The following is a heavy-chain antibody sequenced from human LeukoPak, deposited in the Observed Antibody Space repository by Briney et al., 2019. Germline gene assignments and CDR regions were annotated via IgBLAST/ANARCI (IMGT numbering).Heavy chain of an antibody. D-gene: IGHD6-13*01. CDR2: ISFRSRTI. CDR1: GFTFSNFP. CDR3: ARDAAAGTGPFDS. J-gene: IGHJ4*02. V-gene: IGHV3-48*04. Sequence: GGSLRLSCAASGFTFSNFPMNWVRQAPGKGLEWVSYISFRSRTIYYADSVKGRFTVSRDNAKNSLYLQMNSLRAEDTAVYYCARDAAAGTGPFDSWGQGTLVTVSS.